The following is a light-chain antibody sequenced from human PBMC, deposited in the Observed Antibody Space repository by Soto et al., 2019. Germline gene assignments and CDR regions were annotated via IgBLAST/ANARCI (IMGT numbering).Light chain of an antibody. J-gene: IGKJ1*01. V-gene: IGKV1-5*01. CDR1: QSINSW. CDR3: QQYNSYSWT. CDR2: DAS. Sequence: DIQMTQSPSTLSASVGDRVTITCRASQSINSWLAWYQQKPGKAPKLLIYDASNLESGVPSRFSGSGSGTEFTLTISSLQPDDFATYYCQQYNSYSWTLGQGTKV.